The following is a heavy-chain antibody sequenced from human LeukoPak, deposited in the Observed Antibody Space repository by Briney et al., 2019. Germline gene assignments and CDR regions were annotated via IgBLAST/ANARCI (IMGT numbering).Heavy chain of an antibody. J-gene: IGHJ4*02. CDR3: FDY. CDR1: GGSISSYY. Sequence: SETLSLTCTVSGGSISSYYWSWIRQPAGKGLEWIGRIYTSGSTNYNPSLKSRVTMSVDTSKNQFSLKLSYCARELTGYASYFDYWGQGTLVTVSS. D-gene: IGHD3-9*01. CDR2: IYTSGST. V-gene: IGHV4-4*07.